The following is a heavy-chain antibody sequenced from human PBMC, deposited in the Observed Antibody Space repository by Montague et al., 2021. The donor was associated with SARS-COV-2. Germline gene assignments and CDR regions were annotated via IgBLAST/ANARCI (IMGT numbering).Heavy chain of an antibody. CDR2: ISSSSSYI. J-gene: IGHJ3*02. D-gene: IGHD3-16*02. CDR3: ARDGLRLGELSPI. Sequence: SLRLSCAASGFTFSSYSMNWVRQAPGKGLEWVSSISSSSSYIYYXDSVKGRFTISRDNAKNSLYLQMNSLRAEDTAVYYCARDGLRLGELSPIWGQGTMVTVSP. CDR1: GFTFSSYS. V-gene: IGHV3-21*01.